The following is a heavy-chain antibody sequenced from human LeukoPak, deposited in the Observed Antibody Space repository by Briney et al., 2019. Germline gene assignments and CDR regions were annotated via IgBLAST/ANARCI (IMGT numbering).Heavy chain of an antibody. CDR3: AGSVTSRVVLDY. D-gene: IGHD3-10*01. J-gene: IGHJ4*02. CDR2: IYYSGST. V-gene: IGHV4-31*03. Sequence: SETLSLTCTVSGGSNSSGGYYWSWIRQHPGKGLEWIGYIYYSGSTYYNPSLKSRVAISVDTSKNQFSLKLSSVTAADTAIYYCAGSVTSRVVLDYWGQGTLVTVSS. CDR1: GGSNSSGGYY.